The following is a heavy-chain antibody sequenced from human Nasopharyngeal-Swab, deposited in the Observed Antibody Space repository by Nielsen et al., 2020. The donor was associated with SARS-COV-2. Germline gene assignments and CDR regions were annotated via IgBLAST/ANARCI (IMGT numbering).Heavy chain of an antibody. Sequence: SVKVSCKASGYTFTSYDINWVRQATGQGLEWMGWMNPNSGNTGYAQKFQGRVTMTRNNSISTAYMELSSLRSEDTAVYYCARGPTYYDFWSGYYRGGMDVWGQGTTVTVSS. CDR2: MNPNSGNT. J-gene: IGHJ6*02. D-gene: IGHD3-3*01. CDR1: GYTFTSYD. V-gene: IGHV1-8*01. CDR3: ARGPTYYDFWSGYYRGGMDV.